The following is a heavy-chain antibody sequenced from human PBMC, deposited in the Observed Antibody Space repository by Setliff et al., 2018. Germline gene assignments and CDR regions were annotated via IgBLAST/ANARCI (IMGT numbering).Heavy chain of an antibody. CDR3: ATAYITGWYPSYFNY. D-gene: IGHD6-19*01. CDR2: ISSNSNYI. J-gene: IGHJ4*02. Sequence: GGSLRLSCVASGFNLHVYTMEWVRQAPGKGLDWVSSISSNSNYIYTADSLKGRLTVSRDNAKNSLYLQLDSLTADDTAIYYCATAYITGWYPSYFNYWGQGTLVTVSS. V-gene: IGHV3-21*01. CDR1: GFNLHVYT.